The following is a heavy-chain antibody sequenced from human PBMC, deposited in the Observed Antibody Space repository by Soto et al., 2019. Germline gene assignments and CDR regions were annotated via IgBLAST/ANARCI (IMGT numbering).Heavy chain of an antibody. J-gene: IGHJ6*02. D-gene: IGHD2-2*01. CDR2: IWYDGSNK. CDR1: GFTFSSYG. V-gene: IGHV3-33*01. CDR3: ARDAYCSSTSCYDLGGMDV. Sequence: QVQLVESGGGVVQPGRSLRLSCAASGFTFSSYGMHWVRQAPGKGLEWVAVIWYDGSNKYYADSVKGRFTISRDNSKNTLYLQVNRLRAEDTAVYYCARDAYCSSTSCYDLGGMDVWGQGATVTVSS.